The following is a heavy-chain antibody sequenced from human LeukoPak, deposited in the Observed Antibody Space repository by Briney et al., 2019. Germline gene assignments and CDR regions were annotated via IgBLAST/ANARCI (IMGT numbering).Heavy chain of an antibody. J-gene: IGHJ4*02. CDR2: IHRDDKT. D-gene: IGHD2-2*01. CDR1: GFTVSSSF. Sequence: GGSLRLSCAAPGFTVSSSFIYWVRRAPGKGLEWVSFIHRDDKTYYADSVKGRFTMSRDSSKNTLYLQMNGLGADDTAVYYCAREVISTPSYFDYWGQGILVTVSS. CDR3: AREVISTPSYFDY. V-gene: IGHV3-53*01.